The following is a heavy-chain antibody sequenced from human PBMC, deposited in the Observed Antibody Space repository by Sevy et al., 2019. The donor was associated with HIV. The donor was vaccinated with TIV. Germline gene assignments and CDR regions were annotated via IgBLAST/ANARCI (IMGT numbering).Heavy chain of an antibody. D-gene: IGHD1-26*01. CDR1: GGSISSYY. CDR2: IYYSGIT. CDR3: ARDNRRATKYYGMDV. V-gene: IGHV4-59*01. Sequence: SETLSLTCTVSGGSISSYYWSWIRQPPGKGLEWIGYIYYSGITNYNPSLKSRVTISVDTSKNQFSLKLSSVTAADTAVYYCARDNRRATKYYGMDVWGQGTTVTVSS. J-gene: IGHJ6*02.